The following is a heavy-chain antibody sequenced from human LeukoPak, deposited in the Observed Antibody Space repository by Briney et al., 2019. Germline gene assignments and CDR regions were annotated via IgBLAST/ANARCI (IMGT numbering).Heavy chain of an antibody. CDR3: AKDPYRSSWYSENWFDP. CDR2: IRYDGSNK. J-gene: IGHJ5*02. V-gene: IGHV3-30*02. CDR1: GFTFSSYE. D-gene: IGHD6-13*01. Sequence: PGGSLRLSCAASGFTFSSYEMNWVRQAPGKGLEWVAFIRYDGSNKDYADSVKGRFTISRDNSKNTLYLQMNSLRAEDTGVYYCAKDPYRSSWYSENWFDPWGQGTLVTVSS.